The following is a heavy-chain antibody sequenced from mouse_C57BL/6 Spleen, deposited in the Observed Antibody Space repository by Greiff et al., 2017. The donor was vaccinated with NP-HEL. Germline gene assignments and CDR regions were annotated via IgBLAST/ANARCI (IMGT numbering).Heavy chain of an antibody. CDR2: INPGSGGT. CDR3: ARVGYDPDY. V-gene: IGHV1-54*01. CDR1: GYAFTNYL. J-gene: IGHJ2*01. Sequence: QVQLQQSGAELVRPGTSVKVSCKASGYAFTNYLIEWVKQRPGQGLEWIGVINPGSGGTNYNEKFKGKATLTADKSSSTAYMQLSSLTSEDSAVYFCARVGYDPDYWGQGTTLTVSS. D-gene: IGHD2-3*01.